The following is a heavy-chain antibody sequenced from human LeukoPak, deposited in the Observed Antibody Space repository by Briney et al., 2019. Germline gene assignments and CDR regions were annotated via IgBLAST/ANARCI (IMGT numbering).Heavy chain of an antibody. J-gene: IGHJ4*02. CDR1: GGSISSYY. CDR3: ARVDFIVGATDY. D-gene: IGHD1-26*01. V-gene: IGHV4-59*04. Sequence: SETLSLTCTVSGGSISSYYWSWIRQPPGKGLEWIGYIYYSGSTYYNPSLKSRVTISVDTSKNQFSLKLSSVTAADTAVYYCARVDFIVGATDYWGQGTLVTVSS. CDR2: IYYSGST.